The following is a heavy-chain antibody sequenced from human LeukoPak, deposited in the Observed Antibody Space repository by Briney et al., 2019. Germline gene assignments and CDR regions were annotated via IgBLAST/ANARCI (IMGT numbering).Heavy chain of an antibody. V-gene: IGHV4-39*01. D-gene: IGHD1-26*01. CDR3: ARHPHGTQYGEYSGSYQDAFDI. J-gene: IGHJ3*02. CDR2: CWYHGRP. Sequence: SDPLSLPCSVWGGPMCRSSDHGRRIPKPPGEGLECNGRCWYHGRPHYNPDLTIRVTISVYTSKDQFSLKLSSVTAADTVVYYSARHPHGTQYGEYSGSYQDAFDIWGQGTMVTVSS. CDR1: GGPMCRSSDH.